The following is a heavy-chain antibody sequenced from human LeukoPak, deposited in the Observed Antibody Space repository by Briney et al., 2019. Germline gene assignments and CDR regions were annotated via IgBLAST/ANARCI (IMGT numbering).Heavy chain of an antibody. CDR2: IYTSGST. Sequence: SETLSLTCTVSGGSISSYYWSWIRQPAGKGPEWIGRIYTSGSTNYNPSLKSRVTMSVDTSKNQFSLKLSSVTAADTAVYYCARDHADTAMVVYYFDYWGQGTLVTVSS. CDR1: GGSISSYY. V-gene: IGHV4-4*07. CDR3: ARDHADTAMVVYYFDY. D-gene: IGHD5-18*01. J-gene: IGHJ4*02.